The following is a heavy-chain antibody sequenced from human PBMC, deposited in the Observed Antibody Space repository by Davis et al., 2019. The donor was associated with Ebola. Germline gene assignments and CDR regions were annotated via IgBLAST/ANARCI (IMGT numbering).Heavy chain of an antibody. CDR3: ARDGFGLQRYYYGMDV. CDR1: GGSISSYF. CDR2: IYHSGST. Sequence: SETLSLTCTVSGGSISSYFWSWIRQPPGKGLEWIGYIYHSGSTNYNPSLESRVTIAADASKNQLSLRLSSVTAADTAVYYCARDGFGLQRYYYGMDVWGQGTTVTVSS. D-gene: IGHD3/OR15-3a*01. J-gene: IGHJ6*02. V-gene: IGHV4-59*12.